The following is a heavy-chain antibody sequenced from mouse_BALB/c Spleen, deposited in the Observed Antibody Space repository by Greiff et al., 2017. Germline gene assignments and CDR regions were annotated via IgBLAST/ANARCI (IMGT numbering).Heavy chain of an antibody. Sequence: QVQLQQPGAELVKPGASVKLSCKASGYTFTSYWMHWVKQRPGQGLEWIGEINPSNGRTNYNEKFKGKATFTADTSSNTAYMQLSSLTSEDSAVYYCARRGYAMDYWGQGTSVTVSS. CDR1: GYTFTSYW. CDR2: INPSNGRT. J-gene: IGHJ4*01. V-gene: IGHV1S81*02. CDR3: ARRGYAMDY.